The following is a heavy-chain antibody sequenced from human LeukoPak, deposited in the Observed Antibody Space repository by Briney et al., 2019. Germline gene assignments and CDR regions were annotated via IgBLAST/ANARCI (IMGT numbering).Heavy chain of an antibody. J-gene: IGHJ4*02. CDR3: AANSADYNTLGSSYKV. CDR2: INHSGST. D-gene: IGHD3-10*01. Sequence: SETLSLTCAVYGGSFSGYYWSWIRQPPGKGLEWIGEINHSGSTNYNPSLKSRVTISVDTSKNQFSLKLSSVTAADTAVYHCAANSADYNTLGSSYKVWGQGTLVTVSS. V-gene: IGHV4-34*01. CDR1: GGSFSGYY.